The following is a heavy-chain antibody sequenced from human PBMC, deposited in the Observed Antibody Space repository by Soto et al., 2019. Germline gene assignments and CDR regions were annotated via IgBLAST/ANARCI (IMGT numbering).Heavy chain of an antibody. Sequence: SETLSLTCTVSGGSLSSYYWSWIRQPPGKELEWIGYIYYSGSTNYNPSLKSRVTISVDTSKNQFSLKLTSVTAADTAVYYCARDNGYSYGYILDHWGQGTLVTVSS. CDR2: IYYSGST. D-gene: IGHD5-18*01. V-gene: IGHV4-59*01. J-gene: IGHJ4*02. CDR1: GGSLSSYY. CDR3: ARDNGYSYGYILDH.